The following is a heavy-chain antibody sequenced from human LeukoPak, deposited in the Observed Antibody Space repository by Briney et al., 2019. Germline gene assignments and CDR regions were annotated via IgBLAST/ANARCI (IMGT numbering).Heavy chain of an antibody. CDR2: IIPIFGTA. J-gene: IGHJ4*02. Sequence: SVKVSCKASGGTFSSYAISWVRQAPGQGLEWMGGIIPIFGTANYAQKFQGRVTITADKSTSTAYMELSSLRSEDTAVYYCARVNYVDTAMAPHFDYWGQGTLVTVSS. V-gene: IGHV1-69*06. CDR1: GGTFSSYA. CDR3: ARVNYVDTAMAPHFDY. D-gene: IGHD5-18*01.